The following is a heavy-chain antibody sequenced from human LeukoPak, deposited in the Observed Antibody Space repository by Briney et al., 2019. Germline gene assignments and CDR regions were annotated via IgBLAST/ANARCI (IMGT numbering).Heavy chain of an antibody. CDR1: GGSLSSYY. CDR2: IYYSGST. J-gene: IGHJ4*02. V-gene: IGHV4-59*08. D-gene: IGHD4-17*01. CDR3: ARHKTTVTTVDY. Sequence: SETLSLTCTVSGGSLSSYYWSWIRQPPGKGLEWIGYIYYSGSTNYNPSLKSRVTISVDTSKNQFSLKLSSVTAADTAVYYCARHKTTVTTVDYWGQGTLVTVSS.